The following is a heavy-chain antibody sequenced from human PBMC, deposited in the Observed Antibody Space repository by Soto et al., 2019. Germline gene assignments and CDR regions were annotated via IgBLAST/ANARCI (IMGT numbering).Heavy chain of an antibody. J-gene: IGHJ4*02. CDR2: IKSKSDGGTT. Sequence: GGSLRLSCAASGFSFSNAWMNWVRQAPGKGLEWVGRIKSKSDGGTTDYAAPVKGRFTISRDDSTNTLYLQMNRLKSEDTAVYYCSTVRDYYDSVWGFDYWGQGTLVTVSS. CDR1: GFSFSNAW. V-gene: IGHV3-15*07. D-gene: IGHD3-22*01. CDR3: STVRDYYDSVWGFDY.